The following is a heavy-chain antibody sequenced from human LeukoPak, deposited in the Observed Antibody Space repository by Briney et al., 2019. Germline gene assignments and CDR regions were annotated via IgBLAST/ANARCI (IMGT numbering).Heavy chain of an antibody. V-gene: IGHV1-2*02. J-gene: IGHJ4*02. CDR1: GYTFTNYY. Sequence: RASVKVSCKTSGYTFTNYYVHWVRQAPGQGLEWMGWIEPHSGGTNFAQKFKGRVTGTSDTSISTVYKELDRLQSDDTAIYYCARASSTYWGQGTQVTVSP. CDR2: IEPHSGGT. CDR3: ARASSTY.